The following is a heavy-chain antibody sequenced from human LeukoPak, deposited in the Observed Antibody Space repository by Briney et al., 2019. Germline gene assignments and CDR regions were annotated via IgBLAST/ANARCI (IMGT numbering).Heavy chain of an antibody. CDR3: AREGAEVRGVLVKYYFDY. D-gene: IGHD3-10*01. J-gene: IGHJ4*02. V-gene: IGHV4-39*02. CDR1: GGSISSSSYY. Sequence: PSETLSLTCTVSGGSISSSSYYWGWIRQPPGKGLEWIGSIYYSGSTYYNPSLKSQVTISVDTSKNQFSLKLSSVTAADTAVYYCAREGAEVRGVLVKYYFDYWGQGALVTVSS. CDR2: IYYSGST.